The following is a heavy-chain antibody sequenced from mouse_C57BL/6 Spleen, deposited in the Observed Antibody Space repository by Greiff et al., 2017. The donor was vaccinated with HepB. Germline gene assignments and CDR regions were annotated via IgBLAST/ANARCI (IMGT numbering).Heavy chain of an antibody. CDR2: IHPNSGST. CDR3: AREEGYYGSSYGFAY. D-gene: IGHD1-1*01. J-gene: IGHJ3*01. V-gene: IGHV1-64*01. CDR1: GYTFTSYW. Sequence: QVQLQQPGAELVKPGASVKLSCKASGYTFTSYWMHWVKQRPGQGLEWIGMIHPNSGSTNYNEKFKSKATLTVDKSSSTAYMQLSSLTSEDSAVYYCAREEGYYGSSYGFAYWGQGTLVTVSA.